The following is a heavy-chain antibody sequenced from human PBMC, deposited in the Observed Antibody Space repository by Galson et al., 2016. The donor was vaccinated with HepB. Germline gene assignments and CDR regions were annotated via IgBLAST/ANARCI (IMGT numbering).Heavy chain of an antibody. CDR2: ISRSGDST. CDR1: GFTFRDYG. J-gene: IGHJ6*04. V-gene: IGHV3-23*01. CDR3: VQGSTAPAV. Sequence: SLRLSCAASGFTFRDYGMTWVRQAPGKGLEVVPSISRSGDSTDYADSVKGRFTISRDNSQNTLSLQMKSPTADDTAIYYCVQGSTAPAVWGKGTTVTVSS. D-gene: IGHD2-2*01.